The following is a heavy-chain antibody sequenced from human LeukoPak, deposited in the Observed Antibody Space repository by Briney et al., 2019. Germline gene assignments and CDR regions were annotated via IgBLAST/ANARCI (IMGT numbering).Heavy chain of an antibody. CDR2: INPNSGGT. CDR3: ARAAFPFESYLLDC. Sequence: ASVKVSCKASGYTFTGYYMHWVRQAPGQGLEWMGWINPNSGGTNYAQKFQGRVTMTRDTSISTAYMELSRLRSDDTAVYYCARAAFPFESYLLDCWGQGTLVTVSS. D-gene: IGHD1-26*01. J-gene: IGHJ4*02. CDR1: GYTFTGYY. V-gene: IGHV1-2*02.